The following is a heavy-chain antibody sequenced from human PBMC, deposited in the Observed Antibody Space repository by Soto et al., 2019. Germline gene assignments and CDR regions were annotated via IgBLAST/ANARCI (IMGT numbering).Heavy chain of an antibody. V-gene: IGHV4-30-4*01. Sequence: SETLSLTCTVSGGSISSGDYYWSWVRQSPGKGLEWIGYIYYSGSTYYNPSLKSRVTISVDSSKNQFSLKLSSVTAADTAMYYCARGLRKELWLNYFDYWGQGTLVTVSS. D-gene: IGHD5-18*01. CDR2: IYYSGST. CDR1: GGSISSGDYY. J-gene: IGHJ4*02. CDR3: ARGLRKELWLNYFDY.